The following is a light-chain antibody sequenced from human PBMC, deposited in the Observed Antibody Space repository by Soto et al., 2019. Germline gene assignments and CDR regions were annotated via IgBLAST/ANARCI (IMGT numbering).Light chain of an antibody. CDR3: AAWDDSLNGRV. V-gene: IGLV1-44*01. Sequence: QAVVTQPPSASGTPGQRVTISCSGSSSNIGSNTVNWYQQLPGTAPKLLIYSNNQRPSGVPDRFSGSKSGTSASLAISGLQSEDEADYYCAAWDDSLNGRVFGGGTLLTVL. CDR2: SNN. J-gene: IGLJ3*02. CDR1: SSNIGSNT.